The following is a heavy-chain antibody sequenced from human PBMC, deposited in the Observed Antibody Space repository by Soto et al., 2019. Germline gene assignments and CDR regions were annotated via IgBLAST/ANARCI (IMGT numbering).Heavy chain of an antibody. D-gene: IGHD5-12*01. Sequence: QVQLQESGPGLVKPSQTLSLTCTVSGGSISSGGYYWSWIRQHPGKGLEWIGYIYYSGSTYYNPSLKSRVTISVDTSKNQFSLKLSSVTAADTAVYYCARQIIVATMEGWFDPWGQGTLVTVSS. V-gene: IGHV4-31*03. CDR1: GGSISSGGYY. CDR2: IYYSGST. J-gene: IGHJ5*02. CDR3: ARQIIVATMEGWFDP.